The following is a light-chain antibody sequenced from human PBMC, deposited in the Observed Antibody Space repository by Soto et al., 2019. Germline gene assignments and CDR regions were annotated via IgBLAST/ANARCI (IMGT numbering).Light chain of an antibody. J-gene: IGLJ2*01. Sequence: QSALTQPASVSGSPGQSITISCTGTSNDVGGYNYVSWYQQHPGKVPKLMIYEVFRRPSGISDRFSGSKSGNTASLTISGLQAEDEADYYCCSYTTTSTFVFGGGTQLTVL. CDR3: CSYTTTSTFV. V-gene: IGLV2-14*03. CDR2: EVF. CDR1: SNDVGGYNY.